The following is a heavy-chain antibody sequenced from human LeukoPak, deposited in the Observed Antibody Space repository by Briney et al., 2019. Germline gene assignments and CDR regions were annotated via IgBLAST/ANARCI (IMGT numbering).Heavy chain of an antibody. D-gene: IGHD2-2*01. CDR1: GVSISSSNSY. J-gene: IGHJ4*02. V-gene: IGHV4-39*07. CDR2: LFHSGTI. CDR3: ARSRGPATAARSTFDY. Sequence: SETLSLTCTVSGVSISSSNSYWGWIRQPPGKGLEWIGSLFHSGTIYYTPSLKSRVTTSVDTSNNRFSLKLMSVTAADTAVYYCARSRGPATAARSTFDYWGQGTLVTVSS.